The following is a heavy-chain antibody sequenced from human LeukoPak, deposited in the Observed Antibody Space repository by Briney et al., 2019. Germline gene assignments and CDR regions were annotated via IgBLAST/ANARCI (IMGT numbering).Heavy chain of an antibody. D-gene: IGHD2-2*01. J-gene: IGHJ4*02. V-gene: IGHV4-59*01. CDR1: GGSISSYY. Sequence: SETLSLNCTVSGGSISSYYWSWIRQPPGKGLEWIGYIYYSGSTNYNPSLKSRVTISVDTSKNQFSLKLSSVTAADTAVYYCARAYCSSTSCPKGGFDYWGQGTLVTVSS. CDR2: IYYSGST. CDR3: ARAYCSSTSCPKGGFDY.